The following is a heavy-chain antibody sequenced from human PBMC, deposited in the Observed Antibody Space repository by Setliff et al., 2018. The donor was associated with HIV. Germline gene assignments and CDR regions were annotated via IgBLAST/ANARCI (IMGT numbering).Heavy chain of an antibody. V-gene: IGHV4-34*01. J-gene: IGHJ4*02. CDR3: ARRYHDASGFYNS. CDR1: GESFSGYF. CDR2: MNHRGTF. Sequence: PSETLSLTCAVYGESFSGYFWNWIRQPPGKGLEWIGEMNHRGTFDYNPSLKSRVTISVDTSKKQFPLNLKSVAAADTAVYYCARRYHDASGFYNSWGQGVLVTVSS. D-gene: IGHD1-1*01.